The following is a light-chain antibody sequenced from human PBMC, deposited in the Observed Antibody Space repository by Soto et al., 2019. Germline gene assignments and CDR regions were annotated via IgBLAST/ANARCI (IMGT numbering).Light chain of an antibody. CDR2: DVS. CDR3: SSSTTTTSLVV. Sequence: QSALTQPASVSGSHGQSITISCTGTSSDIGDYNYVSWYQQYPGKVPKLVIYDVSHRPSGVSNRFSGSKSGNTASLTISGLQAEDEADYYCSSSTTTTSLVVFGGGTKVTVL. J-gene: IGLJ3*02. V-gene: IGLV2-14*01. CDR1: SSDIGDYNY.